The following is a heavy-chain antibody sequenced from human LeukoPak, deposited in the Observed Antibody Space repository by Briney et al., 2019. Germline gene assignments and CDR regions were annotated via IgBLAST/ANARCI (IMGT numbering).Heavy chain of an antibody. CDR1: GGSISSYY. Sequence: ASETLPLTCTVSGGSISSYYWSWIRQPPGKGLEWIAYIYYRGSTNYNPSLKSRVTISVDTSKNHFSLKLSSVTAADTAVYYCARITMVRGVIRDFDYWGQGTLVTVSS. D-gene: IGHD3-10*01. V-gene: IGHV4-59*01. J-gene: IGHJ4*02. CDR2: IYYRGST. CDR3: ARITMVRGVIRDFDY.